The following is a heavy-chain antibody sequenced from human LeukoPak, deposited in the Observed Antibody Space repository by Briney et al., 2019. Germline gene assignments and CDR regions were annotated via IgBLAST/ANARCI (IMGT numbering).Heavy chain of an antibody. CDR3: AGLGEGIAVAALDY. Sequence: SETLSLTCAVYGGSFSGYYWSWIRQPPGKGLEWIGEINHSGSTNYNPSLKSRVTISVDTSKNQFSLKLSSVTAADTAVYYCAGLGEGIAVAALDYWGQGILVTVSS. CDR1: GGSFSGYY. D-gene: IGHD6-19*01. V-gene: IGHV4-34*01. J-gene: IGHJ4*02. CDR2: INHSGST.